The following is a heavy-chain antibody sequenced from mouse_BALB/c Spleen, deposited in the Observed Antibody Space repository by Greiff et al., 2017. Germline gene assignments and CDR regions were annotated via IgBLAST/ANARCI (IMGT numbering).Heavy chain of an antibody. CDR3: ARWGPFAY. CDR2: INPSTGYT. Sequence: QVQLQQSGAELAKPGASVKMSCKASGYTFTSYWMHWVKQRPGQGLEWIGYINPSTGYTEYNQKFKDKATLTADKSSSTAYMQLSSLTSEDPAVYYCARWGPFAYWGQGTLVTVSA. J-gene: IGHJ3*01. CDR1: GYTFTSYW. V-gene: IGHV1-7*01.